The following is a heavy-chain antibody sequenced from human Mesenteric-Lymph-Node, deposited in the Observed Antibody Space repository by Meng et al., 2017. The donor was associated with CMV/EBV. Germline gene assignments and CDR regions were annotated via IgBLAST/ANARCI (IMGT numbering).Heavy chain of an antibody. V-gene: IGHV4-61*01. CDR1: GGSVSSGTYY. D-gene: IGHD4-23*01. CDR2: IYYSGST. Sequence: SETLSLTCTVSGGSVSSGTYYWSWIRQPPGKGLEWIGYIYYSGSTNYNPSLKSRVTISVDTSKNQFSLKLTSVTAADTAVYYCARGRWGIADFDYWGQGILVTVSS. J-gene: IGHJ4*02. CDR3: ARGRWGIADFDY.